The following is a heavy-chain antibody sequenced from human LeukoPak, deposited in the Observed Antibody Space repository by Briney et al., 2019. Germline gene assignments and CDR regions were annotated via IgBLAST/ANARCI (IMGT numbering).Heavy chain of an antibody. V-gene: IGHV1-69*13. D-gene: IGHD1-26*01. Sequence: SVKVSCKASGGTFSSYAISWVRQAPGQGLEWMGGIIPIFGTANYAQEFQGRVTITADESTSTAYMELSSLRSEDTAVYYCARSGSSAGFDYWGQGTLVTVSS. CDR1: GGTFSSYA. CDR2: IIPIFGTA. CDR3: ARSGSSAGFDY. J-gene: IGHJ4*02.